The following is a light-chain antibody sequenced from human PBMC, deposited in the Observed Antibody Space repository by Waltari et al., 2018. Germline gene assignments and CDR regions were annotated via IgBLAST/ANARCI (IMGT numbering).Light chain of an antibody. Sequence: EIVLTQSPGTLSLSPGERATLSCRASQTVRTTYLAWYQQKPGQAPTLLIYGASGRATCIPDRFSGSGSGTDFSLTISSLEPEDFAVYYCQQYDISPLTFGGGTKVEIK. J-gene: IGKJ4*01. CDR3: QQYDISPLT. CDR1: QTVRTTY. V-gene: IGKV3-20*01. CDR2: GAS.